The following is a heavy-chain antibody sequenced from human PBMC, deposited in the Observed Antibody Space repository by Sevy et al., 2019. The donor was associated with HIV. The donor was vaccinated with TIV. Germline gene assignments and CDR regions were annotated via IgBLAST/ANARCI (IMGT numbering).Heavy chain of an antibody. V-gene: IGHV3-30*18. J-gene: IGHJ6*02. CDR2: ISYDGSNK. CDR1: GFTFSSYG. D-gene: IGHD3-10*01. CDR3: AKDDYYGSGSAYYYYGMDV. Sequence: GGSLRLSCAASGFTFSSYGMHWVRQAPGKGLEWVAVISYDGSNKYYADSVKGRFTISRDNSKNTLYLQMNSLRAEDTAVYYCAKDDYYGSGSAYYYYGMDVWGQGTTVTVSS.